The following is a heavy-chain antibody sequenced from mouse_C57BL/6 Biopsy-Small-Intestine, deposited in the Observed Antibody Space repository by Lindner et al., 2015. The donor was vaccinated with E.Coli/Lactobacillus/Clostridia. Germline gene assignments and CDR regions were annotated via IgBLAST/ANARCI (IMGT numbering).Heavy chain of an antibody. V-gene: IGHV3-8*01. J-gene: IGHJ1*03. CDR2: ISYSGNT. D-gene: IGHD1-1*01. Sequence: VQLQESGPGLANLLRLCPHLFCHWLLHSPVITGTGSGNYPGNKLEYMGYISYSGNTYYNPSLKSRISITRDTSKNQYYLQLNSVTTEDTATYYCARFEGSSYGYFDVWGTGTTVTVSS. CDR1: LLHSPVIT. CDR3: ARFEGSSYGYFDV.